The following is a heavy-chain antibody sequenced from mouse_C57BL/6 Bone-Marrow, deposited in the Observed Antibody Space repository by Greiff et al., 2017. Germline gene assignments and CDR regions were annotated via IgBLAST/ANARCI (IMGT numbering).Heavy chain of an antibody. CDR2: IYPRSGNT. D-gene: IGHD1-1*01. J-gene: IGHJ3*01. V-gene: IGHV1-81*01. Sequence: VQLQQSGAELARPGASVKLSCKASGYTFTSYGISWVKQRTGQGLEWIGEIYPRSGNTYYNEKFKGKATLTADKSSRTAYMELRSLTSEDSAVYFCARGRRNYYGSTWFAYWGQGTLVTVSA. CDR1: GYTFTSYG. CDR3: ARGRRNYYGSTWFAY.